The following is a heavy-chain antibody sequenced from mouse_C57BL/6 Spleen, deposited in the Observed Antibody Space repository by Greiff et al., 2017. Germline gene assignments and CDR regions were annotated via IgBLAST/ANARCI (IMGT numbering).Heavy chain of an antibody. CDR2: IDPNSGGT. CDR1: GYTFTSYW. V-gene: IGHV1-72*01. Sequence: VQLQQPGAELVKPGASVKLSCKASGYTFTSYWMHWVKQRPGRGLEWIGRIDPNSGGTKYNEKFKSKATLTVDKPSSTAYMQLRSLTSEDSAVYYCARDYDYEGLYFCVWGTGTTVTVSS. D-gene: IGHD2-4*01. CDR3: ARDYDYEGLYFCV. J-gene: IGHJ1*03.